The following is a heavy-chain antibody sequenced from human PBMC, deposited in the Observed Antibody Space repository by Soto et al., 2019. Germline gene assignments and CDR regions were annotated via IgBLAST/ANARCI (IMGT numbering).Heavy chain of an antibody. J-gene: IGHJ4*02. CDR3: ARAIGGQRSAMGFDY. Sequence: GASVKVSCKASGGTFSSYTISWVRQAPGQGLEWMGRIIPILGIANYAQKFQGRVTITADKSTSTAYMELSSLRSEDTAVYYCARAIGGQRSAMGFDYWGQGTLVTVSS. D-gene: IGHD3-10*01. V-gene: IGHV1-69*02. CDR2: IIPILGIA. CDR1: GGTFSSYT.